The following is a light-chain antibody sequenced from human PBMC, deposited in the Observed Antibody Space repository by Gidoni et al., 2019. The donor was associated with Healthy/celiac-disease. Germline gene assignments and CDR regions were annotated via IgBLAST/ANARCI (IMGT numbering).Light chain of an antibody. J-gene: IGKJ4*01. CDR3: QQYDNLT. CDR2: DAS. V-gene: IGKV1-33*01. Sequence: QMPSSLSASVGDRVTITCQASQDISNYLNWYQQKPGKAPKLLIYDASNLETGVPSRFSGSGSGTDFTFTISSLQPEDIATYYCQQYDNLTFGGXTKVEIK. CDR1: QDISNY.